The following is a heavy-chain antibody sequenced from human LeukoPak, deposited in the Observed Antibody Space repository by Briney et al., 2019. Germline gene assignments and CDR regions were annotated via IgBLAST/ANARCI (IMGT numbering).Heavy chain of an antibody. CDR2: IHSDGRT. Sequence: PSETLSLTCTVSGGSISGSSYCWGWIRQPPGKGLEWIGNIHSDGRTYYHPSLNSRATISVDTSKNQFSLKVRSVTAADTAVYYCARRTDWSPGNGSDRWGQGTLVTVSS. CDR3: ARRTDWSPGNGSDR. CDR1: GGSISGSSYC. J-gene: IGHJ5*02. V-gene: IGHV4-39*01. D-gene: IGHD3-9*01.